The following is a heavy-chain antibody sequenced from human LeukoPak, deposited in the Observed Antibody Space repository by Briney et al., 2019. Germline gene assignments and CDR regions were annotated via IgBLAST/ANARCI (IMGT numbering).Heavy chain of an antibody. J-gene: IGHJ6*03. Sequence: SETLSLTCTVSGGSISTSRYYWGWVRQPPGKGLDWIGTMFYSGSTYYNPSLKSRVTISADTSKNQFSLKLTSVTAADPAVYYCARHFTGYYYYIDIWGKGTTVTVSS. D-gene: IGHD7-27*01. CDR1: GGSISTSRYY. CDR3: ARHFTGYYYYIDI. CDR2: MFYSGST. V-gene: IGHV4-39*01.